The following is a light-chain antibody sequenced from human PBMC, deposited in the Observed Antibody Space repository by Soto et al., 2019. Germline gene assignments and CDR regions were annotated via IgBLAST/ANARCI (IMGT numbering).Light chain of an antibody. J-gene: IGKJ4*01. V-gene: IGKV1D-12*01. CDR2: AAS. Sequence: DIQMTQSPSSVSASVGDRVTITCRASQGVSTWLAWYQQKPGKAPNLLLYAASSLQSGVPSRFSGSGSGTDFTLTISSLQTEELATDDCHQTTTFHLTFGVGTKVEI. CDR1: QGVSTW. CDR3: HQTTTFHLT.